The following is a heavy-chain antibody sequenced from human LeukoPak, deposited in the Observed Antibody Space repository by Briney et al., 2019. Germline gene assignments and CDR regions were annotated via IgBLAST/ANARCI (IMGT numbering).Heavy chain of an antibody. CDR2: IYYSGST. CDR1: GVSISSYY. CDR3: ARSSWNDPFDY. V-gene: IGHV4-59*01. D-gene: IGHD1-1*01. J-gene: IGHJ4*02. Sequence: PSETLSLTCTVSGVSISSYYWSWIRQPPGKGLEWVGYIYYSGSTNYNPSLKSRVTISVDTSKNQFSLKLSSVTAADTTVYYCARSSWNDPFDYWGQGTLVTVSS.